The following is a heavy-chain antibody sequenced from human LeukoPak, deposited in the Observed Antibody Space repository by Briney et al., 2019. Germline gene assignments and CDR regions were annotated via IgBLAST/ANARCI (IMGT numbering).Heavy chain of an antibody. CDR2: ISSSSSTI. CDR1: GFTFSSYS. J-gene: IGHJ5*02. D-gene: IGHD3-10*01. Sequence: PGGSLRLSCAASGFTFSSYSMNWVRQAPGKGLEWVSYISSSSSTIYYADSVKGRFTTSRDNSKNTLYLQMNSLRAEDTAVYYCAKDYSKTSYYGSGTYYRPNWFDPWGQGTLVTVSS. CDR3: AKDYSKTSYYGSGTYYRPNWFDP. V-gene: IGHV3-48*01.